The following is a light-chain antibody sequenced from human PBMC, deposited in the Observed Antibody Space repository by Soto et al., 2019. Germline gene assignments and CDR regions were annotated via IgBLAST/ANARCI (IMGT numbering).Light chain of an antibody. J-gene: IGKJ1*01. CDR2: DAS. CDR3: QQRSNWPPRWT. Sequence: EIVLTQSPATLSLSPGERATLSCRASQSVSSYLAWYQQKPGQAPRLLIYDASNRATGMPARFSGSGSGTDVTLTISSLEPEDFAVYYCQQRSNWPPRWTFGQGTKVEIK. V-gene: IGKV3-11*01. CDR1: QSVSSY.